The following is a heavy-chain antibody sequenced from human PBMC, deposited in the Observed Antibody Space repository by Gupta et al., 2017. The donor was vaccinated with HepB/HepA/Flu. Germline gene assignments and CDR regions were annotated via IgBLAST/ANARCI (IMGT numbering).Heavy chain of an antibody. J-gene: IGHJ6*03. CDR2: MNPNSGNT. CDR1: GYTFTNYD. CDR3: TRGQKLAYCSGGNCYSGQKYYYMDV. D-gene: IGHD2-15*01. V-gene: IGHV1-8*03. Sequence: QVQLVQSGAEVKQPGASVKVSCKASGYTFTNYDITWVRQAAGQGLEWMGGMNPNSGNTGYVQSFQGRVTITWDTSINTAYMEVSSLKFEDTAVYYCTRGQKLAYCSGGNCYSGQKYYYMDVWGTGTTVTVSS.